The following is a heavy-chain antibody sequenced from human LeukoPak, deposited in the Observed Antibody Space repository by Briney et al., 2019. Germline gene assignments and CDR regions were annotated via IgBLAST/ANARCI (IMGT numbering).Heavy chain of an antibody. D-gene: IGHD3-9*01. CDR2: INPNSGGT. CDR1: GYTFTGYY. J-gene: IGHJ6*02. CDR3: ARLLVTPHYGMDV. Sequence: ASVKVSCTASGYTFTGYYMHWVRQAPGQGLEWMGWINPNSGGTNYAQKVQGRVTMTRDTSISTAYMELSRLRSDDRAVYYCARLLVTPHYGMDVWGQGTTVTVSS. V-gene: IGHV1-2*02.